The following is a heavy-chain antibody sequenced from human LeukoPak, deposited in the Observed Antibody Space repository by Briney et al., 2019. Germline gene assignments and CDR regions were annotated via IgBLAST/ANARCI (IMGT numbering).Heavy chain of an antibody. CDR3: AKDTPLTAYSGGRSVNCFDY. V-gene: IGHV3-23*01. D-gene: IGHD6-19*01. CDR1: GFTFRSYA. J-gene: IGHJ4*02. Sequence: GGSLRLSCAASGFTFRSYAMSWVRQAPGKGLEWVSTITGSGATTYYADSVKGRFTVSRDNSENTVYWQMNSLRAEDTAVYYCAKDTPLTAYSGGRSVNCFDYWAREPWSPSPQ. CDR2: ITGSGATT.